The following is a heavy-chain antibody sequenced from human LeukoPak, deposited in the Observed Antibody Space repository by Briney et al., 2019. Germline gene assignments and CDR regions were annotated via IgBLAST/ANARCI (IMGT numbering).Heavy chain of an antibody. J-gene: IGHJ6*02. Sequence: GRSLRLSCAASGFTFSSYAMHWVRQAPGKGLEWVAVISCNGSNKYYADSVKGRFTISRDNSKNTLYLQMNSLRAEATAEYYCARDGRSEQQPKRGDYYGMDVWGQGTTVTVSS. CDR1: GFTFSSYA. D-gene: IGHD6-13*01. CDR3: ARDGRSEQQPKRGDYYGMDV. V-gene: IGHV3-30*04. CDR2: ISCNGSNK.